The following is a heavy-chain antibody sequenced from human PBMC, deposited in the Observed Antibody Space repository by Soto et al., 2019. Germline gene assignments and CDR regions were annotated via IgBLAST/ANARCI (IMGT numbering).Heavy chain of an antibody. CDR3: AREQAYYYGSGYFDY. CDR2: IYSGGST. V-gene: IGHV3-66*01. D-gene: IGHD3-10*01. Sequence: GSLRLSCAASGFTVSSNYMSWVRQAPGKGLEWVSVIYSGGSTYYADSVKGRFTISRDNSKNTLYLQMNSLRAEDTAVYYCAREQAYYYGSGYFDYWGQGTLVTVSS. CDR1: GFTVSSNY. J-gene: IGHJ4*02.